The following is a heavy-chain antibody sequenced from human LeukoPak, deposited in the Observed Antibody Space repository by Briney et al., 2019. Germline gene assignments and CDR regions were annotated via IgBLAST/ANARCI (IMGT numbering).Heavy chain of an antibody. CDR2: ISYDGSNK. V-gene: IGHV3-30*18. CDR1: GFTFSSYG. J-gene: IGHJ4*02. D-gene: IGHD3-22*01. Sequence: PGGSLRLSCAAFGFTFSSYGMHWVRQAPGKGLEWVAVISYDGSNKYYADSVKGRFTISRDNSKNTLYLQMNSLRAEDTAVYYCAKGLHYYDSSGELFDYWGQGTLVTVSS. CDR3: AKGLHYYDSSGELFDY.